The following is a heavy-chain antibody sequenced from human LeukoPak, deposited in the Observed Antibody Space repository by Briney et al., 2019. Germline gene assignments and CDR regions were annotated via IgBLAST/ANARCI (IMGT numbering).Heavy chain of an antibody. CDR1: GGSFSGYY. Sequence: PSETLSLTCAVYGGSFSGYYWSWIRQPPGKGLEWIGEINHSGSTNYNPSLKSRVTISVDTSKNQFSLKLSSMTAADTAVYYCAGAVHGGNRGYYFDYWGQGTLVTVSS. D-gene: IGHD4-23*01. V-gene: IGHV4-34*01. CDR3: AGAVHGGNRGYYFDY. CDR2: INHSGST. J-gene: IGHJ4*02.